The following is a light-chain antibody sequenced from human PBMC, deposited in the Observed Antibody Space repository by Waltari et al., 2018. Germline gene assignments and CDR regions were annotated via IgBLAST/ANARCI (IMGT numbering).Light chain of an antibody. CDR1: QDISNN. Sequence: DIQMTQSPSSLSASMGERVTISCQASQDISNNLHWYQQKPGQAPKLLIYAASNLQTGVSYRFSGSGSGTHFSLTISSLQPEDVATYYCQQSYSTPYTFGQGTKLEIK. CDR2: AAS. J-gene: IGKJ2*01. CDR3: QQSYSTPYT. V-gene: IGKV1-33*01.